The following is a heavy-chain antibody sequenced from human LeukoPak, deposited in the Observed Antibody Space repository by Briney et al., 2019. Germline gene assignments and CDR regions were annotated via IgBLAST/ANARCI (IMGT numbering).Heavy chain of an antibody. V-gene: IGHV4-61*02. J-gene: IGHJ3*02. CDR2: IYTSGST. Sequence: TLSLTCTVSGGSFSSGSYYWSWIRQPAGKGLEWIGRIYTSGSTNYNPSLKSRVTISVDTSKNQFSLKLSSVTAADTAVYYCARRVVYDAFDIWGQGTMVTVSS. D-gene: IGHD2-15*01. CDR3: ARRVVYDAFDI. CDR1: GGSFSSGSYY.